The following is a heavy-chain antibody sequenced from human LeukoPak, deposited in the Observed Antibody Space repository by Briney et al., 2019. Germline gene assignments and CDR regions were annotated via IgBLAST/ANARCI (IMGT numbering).Heavy chain of an antibody. V-gene: IGHV3-43*02. Sequence: GGSLRLSCAASGFTFYDYAMHWVRQAPGKGLEWVSLISGDGGSTYFADSVKGRFTISRDNSKNSLYLQMNSLRTEDTALYYCAKDLFSGTVATPYFYYYGMDVWGQGTTVTVSS. CDR1: GFTFYDYA. CDR3: AKDLFSGTVATPYFYYYGMDV. D-gene: IGHD6-19*01. J-gene: IGHJ6*02. CDR2: ISGDGGST.